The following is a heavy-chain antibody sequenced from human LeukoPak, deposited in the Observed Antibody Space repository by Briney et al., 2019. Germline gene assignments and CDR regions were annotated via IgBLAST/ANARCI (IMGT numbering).Heavy chain of an antibody. CDR3: AKRSRYCSGGSCYPIDAFDI. CDR1: GFTFSSYG. Sequence: GGSLRLSCAASGFTFSSYGMSWVRQAPGKGLEWVSAISGSGGSTYYADSVKGRFTISRDNSKNTLYLQMNSLRAEDTAVYYCAKRSRYCSGGSCYPIDAFDIWGQGTMVTVSS. D-gene: IGHD2-15*01. J-gene: IGHJ3*02. V-gene: IGHV3-23*01. CDR2: ISGSGGST.